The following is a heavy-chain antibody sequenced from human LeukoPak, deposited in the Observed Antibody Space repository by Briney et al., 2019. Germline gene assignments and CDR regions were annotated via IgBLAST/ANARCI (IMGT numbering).Heavy chain of an antibody. D-gene: IGHD3-22*01. J-gene: IGHJ3*02. Sequence: PSETLSLTCTVSGGSISSGSYYWSWIRQPAGKGLEWIGRIYTSGSTNYNPSLKSRVTISVDTSKNQFSLKLSSVTAADTAVYYCARERDYYDSSGYYYGRAFDIWGQGTMVTVSS. CDR1: GGSISSGSYY. V-gene: IGHV4-61*02. CDR3: ARERDYYDSSGYYYGRAFDI. CDR2: IYTSGST.